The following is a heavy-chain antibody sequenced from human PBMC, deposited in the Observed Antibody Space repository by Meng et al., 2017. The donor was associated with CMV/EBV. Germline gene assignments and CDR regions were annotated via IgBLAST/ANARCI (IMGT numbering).Heavy chain of an antibody. CDR3: ARLSEVVVPAARGFKDY. CDR1: GGSFSGYY. CDR2: INHSGST. D-gene: IGHD2-2*01. Sequence: SETLSLTCAVYGGSFSGYYRSWIRQPPGKGLEWIGEINHSGSTNYNPSLKSRVTISVDTSKNQFSLKLSSVTAADTAVYYCARLSEVVVPAARGFKDYWGQGTLVTVSS. J-gene: IGHJ4*02. V-gene: IGHV4-34*01.